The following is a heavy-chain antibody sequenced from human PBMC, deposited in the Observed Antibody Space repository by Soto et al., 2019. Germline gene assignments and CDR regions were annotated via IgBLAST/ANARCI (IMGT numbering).Heavy chain of an antibody. Sequence: SVKVSCKASGGTFTSYAISWVRQAPGQGLEWLGGDIHIFATANYAQKFEGRVTITADESTSTAYRDVSSLRSEDTAGYYCAGEVGEQQLFDWFDPWGQGTLVTVSS. J-gene: IGHJ5*02. V-gene: IGHV1-69*13. CDR3: AGEVGEQQLFDWFDP. D-gene: IGHD6-13*01. CDR1: GGTFTSYA. CDR2: DIHIFATA.